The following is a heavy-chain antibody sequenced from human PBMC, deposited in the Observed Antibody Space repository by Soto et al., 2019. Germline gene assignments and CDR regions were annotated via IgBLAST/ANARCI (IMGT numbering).Heavy chain of an antibody. Sequence: QVPLVQSGAEVKKPGASVKVSCKASGYTFTSYGISWVRQAPGQGLEWMGWISAYNGNTNYAQKLQGRVTMTTDTSTSTVYMELRSLRSDDTAVYYCASSGYDGGDYYYYYMDVWGKGTTVTVSS. CDR3: ASSGYDGGDYYYYYMDV. CDR2: ISAYNGNT. J-gene: IGHJ6*03. V-gene: IGHV1-18*01. D-gene: IGHD5-12*01. CDR1: GYTFTSYG.